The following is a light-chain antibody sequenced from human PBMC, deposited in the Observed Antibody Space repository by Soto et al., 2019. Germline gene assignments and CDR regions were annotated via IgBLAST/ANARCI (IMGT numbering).Light chain of an antibody. V-gene: IGKV1-5*01. CDR1: RNIISS. Sequence: DIQMTQSPSTLSASVGDRVTIXCRPSRNIISSLAWYQQKPGKAPKLLIYDASSLESGVPSRFSGSGSGTEYSLTISSLQPDDFSTYYCHQYNSYSWTFGQGTKVDIK. CDR2: DAS. CDR3: HQYNSYSWT. J-gene: IGKJ1*01.